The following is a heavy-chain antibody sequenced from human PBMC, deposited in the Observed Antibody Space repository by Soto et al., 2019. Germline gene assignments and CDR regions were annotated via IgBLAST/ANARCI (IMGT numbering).Heavy chain of an antibody. J-gene: IGHJ4*02. CDR1: GNSISSSNYY. CDR2: IYYSGST. V-gene: IGHV4-39*01. Sequence: AETLSLTCTVSGNSISSSNYYGGWIRQPPGKGLEWIGGIYYSGSTYYNPSRKSRVTISVYTSKTPFSLKISSVSAADKAVFYCERLTRTDYNFWSGFLWGLGTLVTVSS. CDR3: ERLTRTDYNFWSGFL. D-gene: IGHD3-3*01.